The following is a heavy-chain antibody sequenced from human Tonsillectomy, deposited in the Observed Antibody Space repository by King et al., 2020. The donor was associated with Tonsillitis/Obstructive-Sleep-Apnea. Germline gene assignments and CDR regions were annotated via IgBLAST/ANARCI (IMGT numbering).Heavy chain of an antibody. CDR2: VIPTLGIG. D-gene: IGHD7-27*01. CDR3: AREGTGRGRWVYNWLDS. Sequence: GQLVQSGAEVKKTGSSVKVSCKASGGTFSSDAISWVRQAPGQGLEWMGRVIPTLGIGKNAQKFQGRVTISADKSTTTAYMELSSLRSEDTAVYYCAREGTGRGRWVYNWLDSWGQGTLVTVSS. CDR1: GGTFSSDA. J-gene: IGHJ5*01. V-gene: IGHV1-69*04.